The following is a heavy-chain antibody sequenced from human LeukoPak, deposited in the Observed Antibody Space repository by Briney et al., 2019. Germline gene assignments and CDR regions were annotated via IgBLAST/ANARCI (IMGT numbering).Heavy chain of an antibody. V-gene: IGHV1-2*04. Sequence: GASVKVSCKASGYTFTGYYMHWVRQAPGQGLEWMGWINPNSGGTNYAQKFQGWVTMTRDTSISTAYMELSRLRSDDTAVYYCARDGASYETYYDILTGQKGDDAFDIWGQGTMVTVSS. CDR2: INPNSGGT. CDR3: ARDGASYETYYDILTGQKGDDAFDI. J-gene: IGHJ3*02. D-gene: IGHD3-9*01. CDR1: GYTFTGYY.